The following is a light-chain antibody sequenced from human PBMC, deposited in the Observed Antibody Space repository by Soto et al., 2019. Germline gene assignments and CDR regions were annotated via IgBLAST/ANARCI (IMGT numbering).Light chain of an antibody. Sequence: DIQMTQYPSTLSASLGDRFTITCLASQSISSWLAWYQQKPGKAPKLLIYDASSLESGVPSRFSGSGSGTEFTLTISSLQPDDFATYYCQQYNSYSETFGQGTKVDI. V-gene: IGKV1-5*01. CDR2: DAS. CDR1: QSISSW. CDR3: QQYNSYSET. J-gene: IGKJ1*01.